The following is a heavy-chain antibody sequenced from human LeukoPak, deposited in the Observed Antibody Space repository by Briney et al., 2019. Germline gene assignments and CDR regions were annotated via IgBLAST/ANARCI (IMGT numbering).Heavy chain of an antibody. CDR1: GYTFTSYG. V-gene: IGHV1-18*01. Sequence: ASVKVSCKASGYTFTSYGISWVRQAPGQGLEWMGWISAYNGNTNYAQKLQGRVTMTTDTSTSTAYMELRSLRSDDTAVYYCARDPVDVYCSSTSCYTGVEFDYWGQGTLVTVSS. J-gene: IGHJ4*02. D-gene: IGHD2-2*02. CDR2: ISAYNGNT. CDR3: ARDPVDVYCSSTSCYTGVEFDY.